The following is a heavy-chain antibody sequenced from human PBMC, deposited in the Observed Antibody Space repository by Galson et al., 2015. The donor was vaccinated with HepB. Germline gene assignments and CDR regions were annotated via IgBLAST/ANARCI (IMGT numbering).Heavy chain of an antibody. J-gene: IGHJ3*02. CDR1: GYTFTGYY. CDR2: INPNSGGT. CDR3: ARDSGPTVTRIDAFDI. D-gene: IGHD4-17*01. V-gene: IGHV1-2*02. Sequence: SVKVSCKASGYTFTGYYLHWVRQAPGQGLEWMGWINPNSGGTNYAQKFQGRVTMTRDTSISTAYMELSRLRSDDTAVYYCARDSGPTVTRIDAFDIWGQGTMVTVSS.